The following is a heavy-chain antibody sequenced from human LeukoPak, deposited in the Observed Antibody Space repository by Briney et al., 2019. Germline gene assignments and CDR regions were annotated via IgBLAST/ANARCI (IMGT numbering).Heavy chain of an antibody. CDR3: ARTGLGLTIDY. D-gene: IGHD7-27*01. CDR1: GGSFSGYY. CDR2: INHSGST. V-gene: IGHV4-34*01. J-gene: IGHJ4*02. Sequence: PSETLSLTCAVYGGSFSGYYWSWIRQPPGKGLEWIGEINHSGSTNYNPSLKSRVTISVDTSKNQFSLKLSSVTAADTAVYYCARTGLGLTIDYWGQGTLVTVSS.